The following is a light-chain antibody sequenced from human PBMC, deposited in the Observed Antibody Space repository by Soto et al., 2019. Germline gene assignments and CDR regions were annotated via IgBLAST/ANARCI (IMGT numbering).Light chain of an antibody. CDR1: QSISSTY. Sequence: EIVMTQSPATLSVSPGERATLSCRASQSISSTYLAWYRQKSGQAPRLLIYAASSRATGIPDRFSGSGSGTDFTLTISRLEPEDFAVYYCQQYFASSWTFGQGTRVEIK. CDR2: AAS. J-gene: IGKJ1*01. CDR3: QQYFASSWT. V-gene: IGKV3-20*01.